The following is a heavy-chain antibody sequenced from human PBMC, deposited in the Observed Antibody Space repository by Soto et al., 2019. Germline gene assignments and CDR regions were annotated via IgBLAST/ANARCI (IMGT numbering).Heavy chain of an antibody. CDR3: ARCYYDISGYYHNFDY. J-gene: IGHJ4*02. V-gene: IGHV4-34*01. Sequence: ETLSLTCAVYGDSFSGYYWSWIRQPPGKGLEWIGEINHSGNTHYNPSLESRVTISVDRSKNQFSLELSSVTAADTAVYYCARCYYDISGYYHNFDYWGQGTLVTVSS. CDR1: GDSFSGYY. D-gene: IGHD3-22*01. CDR2: INHSGNT.